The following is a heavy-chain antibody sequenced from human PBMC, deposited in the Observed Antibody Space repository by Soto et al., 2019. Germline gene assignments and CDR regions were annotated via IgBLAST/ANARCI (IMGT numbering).Heavy chain of an antibody. CDR1: GFTFSSYA. CDR3: ERGSAAAGIVGLTAFDI. CDR2: ISSNGGST. V-gene: IGHV3-64*01. D-gene: IGHD6-13*01. Sequence: EVQLVESGGGLVQPGGSLRLSCAASGFTFSSYAMHWVRQAPGKGLEYVSAISSNGGSTYYANSVKGRFTISRDNSKNAQYLQMGSLSAEDMAVYYCERGSAAAGIVGLTAFDIWGQGTMVTVSS. J-gene: IGHJ3*02.